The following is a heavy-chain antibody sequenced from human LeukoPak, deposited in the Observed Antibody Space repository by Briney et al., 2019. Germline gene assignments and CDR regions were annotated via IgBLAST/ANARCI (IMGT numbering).Heavy chain of an antibody. J-gene: IGHJ4*02. Sequence: GGSLRLSCAASGFTFSSSAMSWVRQAPGKGLEWVSTISGSDSSTHYADSVKGRFTISRDNSKNTLYLQMNSLRADDTAVYYCARASGYSSSWYDILGYFDYWGQGTLVTVSS. CDR1: GFTFSSSA. CDR2: ISGSDSST. CDR3: ARASGYSSSWYDILGYFDY. V-gene: IGHV3-23*01. D-gene: IGHD6-13*01.